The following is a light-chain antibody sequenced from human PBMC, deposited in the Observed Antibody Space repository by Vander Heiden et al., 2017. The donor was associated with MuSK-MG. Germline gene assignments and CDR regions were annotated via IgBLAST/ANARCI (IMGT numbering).Light chain of an antibody. J-gene: IGLJ2*01. CDR3: QAWDRITGV. V-gene: IGLV3-1*01. CDR1: SSGDTF. CDR2: HDS. Sequence: SYDLTQPPSVSVSPGQTASISCSGASSGDTFVCWYRHRPGQSPALVIPHDSKRPSAIPDRFSASISRNTATLTISGTQAVDEADYYCQAWDRITGVFGGGTKVTVL.